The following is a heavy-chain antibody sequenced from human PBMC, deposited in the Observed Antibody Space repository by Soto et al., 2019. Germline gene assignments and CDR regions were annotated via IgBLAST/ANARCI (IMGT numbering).Heavy chain of an antibody. CDR1: GGTFSSYA. J-gene: IGHJ6*02. CDR2: IIPIFGTA. Sequence: QVQLVQSGAEVKKPGSSVKVSCKSSGGTFSSYAISWVRQAPGQGLEWMGGIIPIFGTANYAQKFQGRVTITADESTSTAYMELSSLRSEETAVYYCALIDCRGGSCYSNYYYGMDVWGQGTTGTGSS. D-gene: IGHD2-15*01. CDR3: ALIDCRGGSCYSNYYYGMDV. V-gene: IGHV1-69*12.